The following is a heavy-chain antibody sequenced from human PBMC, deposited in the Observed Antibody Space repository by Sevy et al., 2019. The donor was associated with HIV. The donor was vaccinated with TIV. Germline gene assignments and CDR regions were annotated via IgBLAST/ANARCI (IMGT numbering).Heavy chain of an antibody. CDR3: ARAPTDFWTGGMAV. V-gene: IGHV1-2*06. J-gene: IGHJ6*02. CDR1: GYAFTGYY. Sequence: ASVKVSCKASGYAFTGYYIHWVRQAPGQGLEWMGRINPISGDTDDSQKFQGRVTMTRDTSISTAYMDVTNLRSDDTAVYYCARAPTDFWTGGMAVWGQGTVVTVSS. CDR2: INPISGDT. D-gene: IGHD3-3*01.